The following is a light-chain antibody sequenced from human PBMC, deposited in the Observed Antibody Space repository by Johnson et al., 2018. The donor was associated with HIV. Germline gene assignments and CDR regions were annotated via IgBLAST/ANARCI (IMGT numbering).Light chain of an antibody. V-gene: IGLV1-51*02. J-gene: IGLJ1*01. CDR1: SSDMGNYA. CDR2: ENN. Sequence: QSVLTQPPSMSAAPGQKVTISCSGSSSDMGNYAVSWYQQLPGTAPKLLIFENNKRPSGIPDRFSGSKSGTSATLGITGLRTGDEADYYCGIWESSLSAYVFGTATRVTVL. CDR3: GIWESSLSAYV.